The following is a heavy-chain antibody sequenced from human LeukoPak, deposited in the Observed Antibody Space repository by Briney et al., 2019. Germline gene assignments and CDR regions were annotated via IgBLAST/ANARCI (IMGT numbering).Heavy chain of an antibody. J-gene: IGHJ4*02. Sequence: WETLSLTCTVSGGSISSSSYFWGWIRQPPGKGLEWIGSLYYSGSTFYNPSLKSRVTISVDTSKNQFSLKLSSVTAADTAVYYCPRLVAAPGTYYFDYWGQGTLVTVSS. V-gene: IGHV4-39*01. CDR1: GGSISSSSYF. CDR3: PRLVAAPGTYYFDY. CDR2: LYYSGST. D-gene: IGHD6-13*01.